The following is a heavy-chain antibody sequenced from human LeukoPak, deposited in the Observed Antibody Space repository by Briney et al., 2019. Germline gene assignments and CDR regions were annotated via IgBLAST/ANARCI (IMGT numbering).Heavy chain of an antibody. CDR2: ISFDGSNK. V-gene: IGHV3-30*18. CDR3: AKHAVGWRGKYRPSLDY. Sequence: GGSLRLSCAASGFTFSSYGMHWVRQAPGKGLEWVAVISFDGSNKYYADSVKGRFTISRDNSKKTLYLQMSSLRAEDTAVYYCAKHAVGWRGKYRPSLDYWGQGTLVTVSS. D-gene: IGHD2-15*01. CDR1: GFTFSSYG. J-gene: IGHJ4*02.